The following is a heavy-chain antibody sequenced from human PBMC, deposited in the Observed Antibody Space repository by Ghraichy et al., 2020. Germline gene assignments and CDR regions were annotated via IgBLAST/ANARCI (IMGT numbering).Heavy chain of an antibody. D-gene: IGHD3-10*01. V-gene: IGHV3-7*01. CDR2: IKQDGSEK. CDR1: GFTFSSYW. CDR3: ARVAGLLWFGAFDY. Sequence: GGSLRLSCAASGFTFSSYWMSWVRQAPGKGLEWVANIKQDGSEKYYVDSVKGRFTISRDNAKNSLYLQMNSLRAEDTAVYYCARVAGLLWFGAFDYWGQGTLVTVSS. J-gene: IGHJ4*02.